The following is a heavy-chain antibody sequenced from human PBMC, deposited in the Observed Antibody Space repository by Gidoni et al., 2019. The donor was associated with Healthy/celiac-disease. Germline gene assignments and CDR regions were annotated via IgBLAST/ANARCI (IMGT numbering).Heavy chain of an antibody. J-gene: IGHJ2*01. V-gene: IGHV3-11*06. CDR3: ARVSVAGHLAPYWYFDL. D-gene: IGHD6-19*01. CDR2: ISSSSSYT. CDR1: GFTFSDYY. Sequence: RLSCAASGFTFSDYYMSWIRQAPGKGLEWVSYISSSSSYTNYADSVKGRFTISRDNAKNSLYLQMNSLRAEDTAVYYCARVSVAGHLAPYWYFDLWGRGTLVTVSS.